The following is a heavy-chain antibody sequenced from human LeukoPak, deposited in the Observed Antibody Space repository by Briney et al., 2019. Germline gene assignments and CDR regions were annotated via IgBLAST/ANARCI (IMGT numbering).Heavy chain of an antibody. CDR1: GYPFSSYS. Sequence: GGSLRLSCVASGYPFSSYSMNWIRQAPGKGLEWVSYISVSGGSTYHADSVKGRFTISRDNSKNTLYLQMNSLRAEDTAVYYCAKGAYGSSLLAYFDYWGQGTLVTVSS. V-gene: IGHV3-23*01. CDR3: AKGAYGSSLLAYFDY. J-gene: IGHJ4*02. CDR2: ISVSGGST. D-gene: IGHD6-13*01.